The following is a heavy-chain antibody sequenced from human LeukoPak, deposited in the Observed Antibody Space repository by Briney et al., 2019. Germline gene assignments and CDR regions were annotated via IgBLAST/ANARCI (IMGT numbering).Heavy chain of an antibody. CDR1: GFTFSSYS. J-gene: IGHJ6*02. D-gene: IGHD1-14*01. CDR3: AKTYKYNYNGMDV. Sequence: GGSLRLSCVASGFTFSSYSMNWVRRAPGKGLEWVSLINGGASATHYAESVKGRFTISTDNSQNILHLQMSSLRAEDTAVYYCAKTYKYNYNGMDVWGQGTTVTVSS. V-gene: IGHV3-23*01. CDR2: INGGASAT.